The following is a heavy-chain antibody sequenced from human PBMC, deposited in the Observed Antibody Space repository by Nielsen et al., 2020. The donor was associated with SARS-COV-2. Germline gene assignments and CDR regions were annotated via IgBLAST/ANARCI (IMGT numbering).Heavy chain of an antibody. CDR2: IYYSGST. J-gene: IGHJ4*02. D-gene: IGHD3-16*01. CDR1: GGSISSGGYS. CDR3: ARVKGVPPYYFDY. V-gene: IGHV4-30-4*07. Sequence: SETLSLTCAVSGGSISSGGYSWSWIRQPPGKGLEWIGYIYYSGSTYYNPSLKSRVTISVDTSKNQFSLKLSSVTAADTAVYYCARVKGVPPYYFDYWGQGTLVTVSS.